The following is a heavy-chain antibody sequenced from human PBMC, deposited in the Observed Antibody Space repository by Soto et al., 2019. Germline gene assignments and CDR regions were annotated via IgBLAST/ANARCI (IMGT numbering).Heavy chain of an antibody. V-gene: IGHV1-69*01. J-gene: IGHJ5*02. Sequence: QVQLVQSGAEVKRPGSSVKLSCKASGGTFTYYGISWVRQAPGQGLEWMGGIIPIIGPATYAQKFQGRLTITADQSTSTAYMELSSLGSEDTALYYCARDLGTTIAVPPRRETYGGLDPWGQGTLVTFSS. CDR2: IIPIIGPA. CDR3: ARDLGTTIAVPPRRETYGGLDP. D-gene: IGHD3-22*01. CDR1: GGTFTYYG.